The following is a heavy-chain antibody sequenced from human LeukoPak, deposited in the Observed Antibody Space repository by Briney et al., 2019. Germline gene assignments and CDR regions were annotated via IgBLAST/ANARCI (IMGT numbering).Heavy chain of an antibody. Sequence: PGRSLRLSCAASGFTFSIYGMDWVRQAPGKGLEWVALMSYDGTNEHYADPVKSRFTISRDNAKNSLYLQMNSLRAEDTALYYCARASGSVHSDFDYWGQGTLVTVSS. CDR1: GFTFSIYG. CDR3: ARASGSVHSDFDY. CDR2: MSYDGTNE. V-gene: IGHV3-30*03. D-gene: IGHD6-19*01. J-gene: IGHJ4*02.